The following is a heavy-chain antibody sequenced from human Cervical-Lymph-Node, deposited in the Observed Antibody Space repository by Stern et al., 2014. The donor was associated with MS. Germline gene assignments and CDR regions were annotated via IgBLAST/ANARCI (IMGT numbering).Heavy chain of an antibody. Sequence: QVQLQESGPGLVKPSETLSLTCTVSGGSITTSSYYWGWIRQPPGKGLEWIGNIYYSGGTSYNPSLKSRITISLDTSKNQFSLKVNSVTAADTAMYYCAKVGEPVSAYDTLWFGPWGQGNLVTVSS. V-gene: IGHV4-39*01. CDR2: IYYSGGT. CDR1: GGSITTSSYY. J-gene: IGHJ5*02. CDR3: AKVGEPVSAYDTLWFGP. D-gene: IGHD5-12*01.